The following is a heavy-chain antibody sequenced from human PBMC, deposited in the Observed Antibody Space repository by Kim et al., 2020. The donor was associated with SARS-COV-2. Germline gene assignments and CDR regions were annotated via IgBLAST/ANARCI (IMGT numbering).Heavy chain of an antibody. Sequence: GGSLRLSCAASGFTFSNAWMSWVRQAPGKGLEWVGRIKSKTDGWATDYAAPVKGRFTISRDDSKNTLYLQMNSLETEDTAVYYCTTDQTRIVGATGSVYWGQGTLVSVSS. CDR2: IKSKTDGWAT. V-gene: IGHV3-15*01. D-gene: IGHD1-26*01. CDR3: TTDQTRIVGATGSVY. J-gene: IGHJ4*02. CDR1: GFTFSNAW.